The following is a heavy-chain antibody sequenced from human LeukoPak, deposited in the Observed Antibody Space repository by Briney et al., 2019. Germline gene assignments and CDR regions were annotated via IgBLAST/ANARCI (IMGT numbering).Heavy chain of an antibody. CDR1: GFNFDAFF. CDR3: TRDLRTGVGHGY. D-gene: IGHD3-3*01. J-gene: IGHJ4*02. Sequence: PGGSLRLSCAASGFNFDAFFLSWVRQAPGEGLEWVALINTDGRATYYADSVKGRFSISRDNARNLVYLQMNSLTVEETAVYYCTRDLRTGVGHGYWGQGALVTVSS. V-gene: IGHV3-7*01. CDR2: INTDGRAT.